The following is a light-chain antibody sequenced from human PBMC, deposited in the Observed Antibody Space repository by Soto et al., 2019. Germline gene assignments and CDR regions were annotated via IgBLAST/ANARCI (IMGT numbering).Light chain of an antibody. CDR2: EVS. Sequence: QSVLTQPASASGSPGQTITISCTGTSSDVGGYNYVSWYQQHPGKAPKLMIYEVSNRPSGVSDRFSGSKSVNTAALTISGLHDEDEADYYCSSYTSSSTLVVFGGGTKVTVL. CDR3: SSYTSSSTLVV. J-gene: IGLJ2*01. V-gene: IGLV2-14*01. CDR1: SSDVGGYNY.